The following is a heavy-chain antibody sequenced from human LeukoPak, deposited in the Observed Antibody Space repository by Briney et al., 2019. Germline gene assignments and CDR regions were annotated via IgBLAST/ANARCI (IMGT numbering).Heavy chain of an antibody. CDR2: IYSCGSK. CDR3: ARDRARRYCSGGSCYSGYYGMDV. Sequence: PGGSLRLSCAASGFTVSSNHMRWVRQAPGKGLEWVSVIYSCGSKYYADSVKGRFTISRDNSKNTLYLQMNSLRAEDTAVYYCARDRARRYCSGGSCYSGYYGMDVWGQGTTVTVSS. V-gene: IGHV3-66*01. J-gene: IGHJ6*02. CDR1: GFTVSSNH. D-gene: IGHD2-15*01.